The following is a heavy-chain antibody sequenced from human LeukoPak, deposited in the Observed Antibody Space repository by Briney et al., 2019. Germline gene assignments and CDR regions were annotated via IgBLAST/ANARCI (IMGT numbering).Heavy chain of an antibody. CDR1: GFTVSSNY. Sequence: PGGSLRLSCAASGFTVSSNYMSWVRQAPGKGLEWVSVIYSDGRTYYADSVKGRFTTSRDTSKNTLYLQMNSLRNEDTAVYYCASTYYDSRGYYYFDYWGQGTLVTVSS. V-gene: IGHV3-66*01. J-gene: IGHJ4*02. CDR3: ASTYYDSRGYYYFDY. D-gene: IGHD3-22*01. CDR2: IYSDGRT.